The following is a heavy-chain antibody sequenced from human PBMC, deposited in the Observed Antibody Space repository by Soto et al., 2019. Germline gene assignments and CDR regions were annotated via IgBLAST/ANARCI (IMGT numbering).Heavy chain of an antibody. Sequence: SETLSLTCTVSGGSISSSSYYWGWIRQPPGKGLEWIGSIYYSGSTYYNPSLKSRVTISVDTSKNQFSLKLSSVTAADTAVYYCARSQRLRSMDVWGQGTTVTVSS. CDR1: GGSISSSSYY. CDR3: ARSQRLRSMDV. J-gene: IGHJ6*02. CDR2: IYYSGST. V-gene: IGHV4-39*01.